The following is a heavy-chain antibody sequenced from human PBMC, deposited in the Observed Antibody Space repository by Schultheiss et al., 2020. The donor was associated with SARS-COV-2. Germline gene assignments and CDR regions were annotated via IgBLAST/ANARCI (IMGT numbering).Heavy chain of an antibody. D-gene: IGHD2-15*01. V-gene: IGHV4-59*12. J-gene: IGHJ4*02. CDR2: SHCTGSA. Sequence: SQTLSLTCTVSGGSISSYYWSWVRQPPGTGLKWIGESHCTGSANCNPSLKSRVSISLGTSKNHFSLRLISVTAADTAVYYCAAYRVGGSGRGDWGQGALVTVSS. CDR1: GGSISSYY. CDR3: AAYRVGGSGRGD.